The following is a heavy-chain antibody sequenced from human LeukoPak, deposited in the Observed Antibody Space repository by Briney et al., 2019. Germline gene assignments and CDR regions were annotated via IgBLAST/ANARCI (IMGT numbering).Heavy chain of an antibody. J-gene: IGHJ5*02. D-gene: IGHD4-17*01. CDR2: INHSGST. Sequence: SETLSLTCTVSGYSISSGYYWGWIRQPPGKGLEWIGEINHSGSTNYNPSLKSRVTISVDTSKNQFSLKLSSVTAADTAVYYCARHNLDGYGDWWFDPWGQGTLVTVSS. CDR1: GYSISSGYY. CDR3: ARHNLDGYGDWWFDP. V-gene: IGHV4-38-2*02.